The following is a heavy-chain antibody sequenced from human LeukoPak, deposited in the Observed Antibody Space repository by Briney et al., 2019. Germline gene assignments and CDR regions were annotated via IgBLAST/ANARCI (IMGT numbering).Heavy chain of an antibody. Sequence: SETLSLTCTVSGGSISSYYWSWIRQPPGKGLEWIGYIYYSGSTNYNPSLKSRVTISVDTSKNQFSLKLSSVTAADTAAYYCARDGMTNPWYFDLWGRGTLVTVSS. D-gene: IGHD4-11*01. CDR1: GGSISSYY. CDR3: ARDGMTNPWYFDL. CDR2: IYYSGST. V-gene: IGHV4-59*01. J-gene: IGHJ2*01.